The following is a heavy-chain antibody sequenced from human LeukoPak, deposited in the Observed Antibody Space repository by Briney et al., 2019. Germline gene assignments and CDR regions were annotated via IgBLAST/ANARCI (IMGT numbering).Heavy chain of an antibody. CDR2: IHRKGGIT. D-gene: IGHD1-26*01. CDR3: ARDSGRWETPQKSWFAP. CDR1: GFTFDEYG. V-gene: IGHV3-20*04. Sequence: GGSLRLSCVVSGFTFDEYGMNWVRQAPGKGLEWVSGIHRKGGITGYADSVRGRFTISRNYATNSVYLQMNSLRAEDTALYYCARDSGRWETPQKSWFAPWGQGTLVTVSS. J-gene: IGHJ5*02.